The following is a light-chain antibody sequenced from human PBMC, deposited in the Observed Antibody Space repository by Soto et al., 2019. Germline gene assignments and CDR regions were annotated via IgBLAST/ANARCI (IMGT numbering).Light chain of an antibody. CDR2: GAS. V-gene: IGKV1-39*01. CDR3: QQSYIFPPV. CDR1: QSISNW. Sequence: DIQMTQSPSTLPASVGDRVTITCRASQSISNWLAWYQQKPGKAPKLLISGASTLQIGVPSRFSGRGSGTDFTLTISSLQPEDLATYYCQQSYIFPPVFGQGTKLDIK. J-gene: IGKJ2*01.